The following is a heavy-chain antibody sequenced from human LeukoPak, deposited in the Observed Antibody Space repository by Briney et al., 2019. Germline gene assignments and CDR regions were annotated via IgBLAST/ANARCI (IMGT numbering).Heavy chain of an antibody. CDR1: GFTFSSYS. CDR2: ISSRSSTI. V-gene: IGHV3-48*01. CDR3: ARGSGYSYGYD. Sequence: GGSLRLSCAASGFTFSSYSMNWVRQAPGKGLEWVSYISSRSSTIYYADSVKGRFTISRDNAKNSLYLQMNSLRAEDTAVYYCARGSGYSYGYDWGQGTLVTVSS. J-gene: IGHJ4*02. D-gene: IGHD5-18*01.